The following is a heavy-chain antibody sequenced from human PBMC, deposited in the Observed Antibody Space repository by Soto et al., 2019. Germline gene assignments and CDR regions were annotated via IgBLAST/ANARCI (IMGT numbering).Heavy chain of an antibody. D-gene: IGHD2-2*01. V-gene: IGHV3-23*01. CDR2: IRDSGGT. Sequence: EVQLLESGGALVQPGGSLRRSCAASGFTFSNHAMNWVSQAQGKGLEWVSTIRDSGGTYYADSVKGRFTISRDNSNNALYLQMNSLRAEATAVYYCARDPGGHYCTSTSCLYFFDHWGQGTLVIVSS. CDR3: ARDPGGHYCTSTSCLYFFDH. J-gene: IGHJ4*02. CDR1: GFTFSNHA.